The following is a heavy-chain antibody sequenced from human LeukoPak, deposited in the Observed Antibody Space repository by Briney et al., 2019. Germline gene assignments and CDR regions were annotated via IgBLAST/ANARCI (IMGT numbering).Heavy chain of an antibody. CDR2: ISSSSSYI. V-gene: IGHV3-21*01. CDR3: ARVSYGSLGGFDFDY. CDR1: GFTFSSYS. D-gene: IGHD5-18*01. Sequence: AGGSLRLSCAASGFTFSSYSMNWVRQAPGKGLEWVSSISSSSSYIYYADSVKGRFTISRDNAKNSLYLQMNSLRAEDTAVYYCARVSYGSLGGFDFDYWGQGTLVTVSS. J-gene: IGHJ4*02.